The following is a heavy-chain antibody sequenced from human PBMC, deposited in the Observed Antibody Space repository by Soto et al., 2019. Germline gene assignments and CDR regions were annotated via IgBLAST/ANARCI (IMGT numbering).Heavy chain of an antibody. CDR3: AVGAVACTLTVDY. V-gene: IGHV1-69*01. J-gene: IGHJ4*02. D-gene: IGHD6-19*01. Sequence: QVQLVQSGAEVKKPGSSVKVSCKASGGTFSSYAISWVRQAPGQVLEWMGGIIPIFGTANYAQKFQGRVTITADESTSTAYMELSSLRSEDKSVYYCAVGAVACTLTVDYWGQGTLVTVSS. CDR2: IIPIFGTA. CDR1: GGTFSSYA.